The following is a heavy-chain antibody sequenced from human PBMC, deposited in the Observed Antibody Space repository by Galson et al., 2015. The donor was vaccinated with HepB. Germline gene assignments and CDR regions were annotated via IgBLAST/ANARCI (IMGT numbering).Heavy chain of an antibody. D-gene: IGHD2-21*02. CDR3: AKGLPSQLDSYFDY. Sequence: SLRLSCAASGFTFSGFAMNWVRQAPGKGLEWVSGISGSGGSSDYAHSVKGRFTISRDNSENTLYLQMNSLRAEDTAVYYCAKGLPSQLDSYFDYWGQGTLVTVSS. CDR2: ISGSGGSS. V-gene: IGHV3-23*01. CDR1: GFTFSGFA. J-gene: IGHJ4*02.